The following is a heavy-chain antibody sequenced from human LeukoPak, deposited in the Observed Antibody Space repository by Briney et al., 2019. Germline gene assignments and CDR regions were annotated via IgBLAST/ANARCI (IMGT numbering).Heavy chain of an antibody. CDR3: AADSSSRGY. J-gene: IGHJ4*02. Sequence: NSSETLSLTCAVYGGSFSGYYWSWIRQPPGKGLEWIGEINHSGSTNYNPSLKSRVTISVDTSKNQFSLKLSSVTAADTAVYYCAADSSSRGYWGQGTLVTVSS. CDR1: GGSFSGYY. D-gene: IGHD6-6*01. V-gene: IGHV4-34*01. CDR2: INHSGST.